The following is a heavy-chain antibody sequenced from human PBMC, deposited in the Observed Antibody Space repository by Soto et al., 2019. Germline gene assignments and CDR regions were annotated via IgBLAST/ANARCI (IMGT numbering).Heavy chain of an antibody. D-gene: IGHD2-15*01. V-gene: IGHV4-39*02. CDR3: AREPGVVVVAATLNWFDP. CDR1: GGSISSSSYY. Sequence: SETLSLTCTVSGGSISSSSYYWGWIRQPPGKGLEWIGSIYYSGSSYYNPSLKSRVTISVDTSKNQFSLKLSSVTAADTAVYYCAREPGVVVVAATLNWFDPWGQGTLVTVSS. J-gene: IGHJ5*02. CDR2: IYYSGSS.